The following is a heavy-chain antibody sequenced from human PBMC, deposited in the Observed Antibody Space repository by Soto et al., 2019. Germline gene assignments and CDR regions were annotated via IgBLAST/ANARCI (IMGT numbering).Heavy chain of an antibody. CDR2: IYYSGST. CDR3: ARGRASLGYCSSTSCPRYYYYYGMDV. Sequence: PSETLSLTCTVSGGSISSGGYYWSWIRQHPGKGLEWIGYIYYSGSTYYNPSLKSRVTISVDTSKNQFSLKLSSVTAADTAVYYCARGRASLGYCSSTSCPRYYYYYGMDVWGQGTTVTVSS. J-gene: IGHJ6*02. D-gene: IGHD2-2*01. CDR1: GGSISSGGYY. V-gene: IGHV4-31*03.